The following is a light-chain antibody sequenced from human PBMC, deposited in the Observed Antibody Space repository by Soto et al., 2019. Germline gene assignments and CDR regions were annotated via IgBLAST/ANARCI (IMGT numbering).Light chain of an antibody. CDR2: DAY. J-gene: IGKJ1*01. V-gene: IGKV1-5*01. CDR3: QQYDSYSSGP. CDR1: QTINSW. Sequence: DIHMTQSPSTLSASVGDRVTITCRASQTINSWLAWYQQKPGKAPKVMIFDAYSLKTGVPSTFRGSGSGTEFTLTISNLQPDDFATYYCQQYDSYSSGPFGQGTKVDIK.